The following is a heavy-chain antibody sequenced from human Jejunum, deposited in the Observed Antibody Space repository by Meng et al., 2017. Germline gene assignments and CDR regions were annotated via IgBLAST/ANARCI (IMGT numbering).Heavy chain of an antibody. CDR3: AHADVLTGYGNFDY. CDR1: GFPLSTDSVG. V-gene: IGHV2-5*02. J-gene: IGHJ4*02. CDR2: IYWDDDK. Sequence: QLTVKEFGPTLLKPTQTFTLACTFSGFPLSTDSVGVGWIRQPPGEALEWLALIYWDDDKRYSPSLKSRLTITKDTSKNQVVLTMTSMDPVDTATYYCAHADVLTGYGNFDYWGQGTLVTVSS. D-gene: IGHD3-9*01.